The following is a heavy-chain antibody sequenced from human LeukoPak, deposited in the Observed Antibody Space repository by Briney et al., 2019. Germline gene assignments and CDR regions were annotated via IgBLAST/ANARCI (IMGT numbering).Heavy chain of an antibody. V-gene: IGHV3-48*01. CDR1: GFSFSIYW. Sequence: PGGSLRLSCAASGFSFSIYWMSWVRQAPGKGLEWVSYISSSSGTIYYADSLKGRFTISRDNAKNSLFLQMNSLRAEDTAVYYCARALKGWELPRANYFDCWGQGTLVTVSS. J-gene: IGHJ4*02. D-gene: IGHD1-26*01. CDR2: ISSSSGTI. CDR3: ARALKGWELPRANYFDC.